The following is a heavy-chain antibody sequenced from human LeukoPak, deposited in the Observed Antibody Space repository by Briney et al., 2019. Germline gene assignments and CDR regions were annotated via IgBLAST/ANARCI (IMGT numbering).Heavy chain of an antibody. V-gene: IGHV3-53*01. CDR3: ARVVSSGWYYFDY. CDR1: GFTVSSNY. D-gene: IGHD6-19*01. J-gene: IGHJ4*02. Sequence: SGGSLRLSCAASGFTVSSNYMSWVRQAPGKGLEWVSVIYSGGSTYYADSVKGRFTISRDNAKNSLYLQMNSLRAEDTAVYYCARVVSSGWYYFDYWGQGTLVTVSS. CDR2: IYSGGST.